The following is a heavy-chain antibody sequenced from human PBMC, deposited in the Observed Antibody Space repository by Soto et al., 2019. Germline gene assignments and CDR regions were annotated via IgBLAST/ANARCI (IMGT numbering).Heavy chain of an antibody. CDR2: IIPIFDTI. V-gene: IGHV1-69*06. D-gene: IGHD2-2*02. CDR1: TNTFSKYA. CDR3: ARDFMYTSSPDSWFDP. Sequence: QVQLVQSGAEVKKPGSSVKVSCKASTNTFSKYALNWVRQAPGQGFEWIGGIIPIFDTITYAQKFQDRVSITADKSTSTVYMELSSLISDVSAVYYCARDFMYTSSPDSWFDPWGQGTLVTV. J-gene: IGHJ5*02.